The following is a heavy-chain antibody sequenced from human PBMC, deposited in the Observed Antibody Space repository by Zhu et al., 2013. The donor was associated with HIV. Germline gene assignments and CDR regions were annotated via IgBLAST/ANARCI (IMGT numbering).Heavy chain of an antibody. CDR3: VRGNVGDAAVDNYGWGFDV. D-gene: IGHD3-16*01. J-gene: IGHJ3*01. CDR2: IHPVSGDT. Sequence: HVQLVQSGAEVKKPGASVKVSCQTSGYRFTDFYLHWVRQAPGQGPQWMGWIHPVSGDTQYGQKFQGRVTMTRDTSISTVYMEMRSLRSDDTATYYCVRGNVGDAAVDNYGWGFDVWGQGTRVTVSP. V-gene: IGHV1-2*02. CDR1: GYRFTDFY.